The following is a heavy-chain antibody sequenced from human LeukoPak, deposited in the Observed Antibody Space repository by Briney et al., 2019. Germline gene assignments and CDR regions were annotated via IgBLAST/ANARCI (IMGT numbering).Heavy chain of an antibody. D-gene: IGHD3-22*01. V-gene: IGHV1-2*02. Sequence: ASVKVSCKASGYTFTGYYMHWVRQAPGQGLEWMGWINPNSAGTNYAQKFQGRVTMTRDTSISTAYMELSRLRSDDTAVYYCARDPLNYYDSSGGGDYYGMDVWGQGTTVTVSS. CDR1: GYTFTGYY. CDR2: INPNSAGT. J-gene: IGHJ6*02. CDR3: ARDPLNYYDSSGGGDYYGMDV.